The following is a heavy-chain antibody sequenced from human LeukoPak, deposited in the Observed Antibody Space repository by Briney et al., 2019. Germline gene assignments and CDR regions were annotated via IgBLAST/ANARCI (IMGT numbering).Heavy chain of an antibody. CDR2: IYYSGKT. Sequence: SETPSLTCAVSGYSISSRNWWGWIRQPPGKGLEWIGYIYYSGKTYYSPSLKSRVTMSLDTSQNQFSLKLSSVTAVDTAVYFCARYGGDSDWYFDLWGRGTLVTVSS. CDR3: ARYGGDSDWYFDL. D-gene: IGHD4-23*01. CDR1: GYSISSRNW. V-gene: IGHV4-28*01. J-gene: IGHJ2*01.